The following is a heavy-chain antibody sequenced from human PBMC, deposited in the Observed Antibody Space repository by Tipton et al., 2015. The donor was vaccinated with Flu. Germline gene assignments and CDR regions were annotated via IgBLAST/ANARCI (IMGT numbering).Heavy chain of an antibody. V-gene: IGHV4-38-2*01. CDR2: IYNTGST. J-gene: IGHJ4*02. CDR3: ARHTGDSVRGVIDY. D-gene: IGHD3-10*02. CDR1: GYSITTGYY. Sequence: TLSLTCGVSGYSITTGYYWGWIRQTPGKGLEWIGSIYNTGSTYYNPSLQSRAAISVDTSKNQFSLKLSSVTAADTAVYYCARHTGDSVRGVIDYWGQGTLVTVSS.